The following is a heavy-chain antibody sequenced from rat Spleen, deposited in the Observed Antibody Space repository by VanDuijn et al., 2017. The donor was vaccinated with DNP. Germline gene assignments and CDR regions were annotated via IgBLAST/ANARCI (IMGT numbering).Heavy chain of an antibody. CDR1: EFSFTSYT. Sequence: QVQVRESGPGLVQPSQTLSLTCTVSEFSFTSYTVTWVRQPPGKGLEWIAAMSNGGSTNYNSTLKSRLSISWDTSKTQLFLKMNSLQTEDTAMYFCGRHYTYWGRGVMVTVSS. V-gene: IGHV2-6*01. CDR2: MSNGGST. D-gene: IGHD1-1*01. J-gene: IGHJ2*01. CDR3: GRHYTY.